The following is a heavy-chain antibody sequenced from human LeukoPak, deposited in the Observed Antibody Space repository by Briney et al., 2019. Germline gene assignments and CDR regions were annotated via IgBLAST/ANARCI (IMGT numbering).Heavy chain of an antibody. J-gene: IGHJ6*02. CDR3: ARGDILTGYEGYYYYGMDV. Sequence: ASVKVSCKASGGTFSSYAISWVRQAPGQGLEWMGRIIPILGIANYAQKFQGRVTITADKSTSTAYMELSSLRSEDTAVYYCARGDILTGYEGYYYYGMDVWGQGTTVTVSS. D-gene: IGHD3-9*01. CDR2: IIPILGIA. V-gene: IGHV1-69*04. CDR1: GGTFSSYA.